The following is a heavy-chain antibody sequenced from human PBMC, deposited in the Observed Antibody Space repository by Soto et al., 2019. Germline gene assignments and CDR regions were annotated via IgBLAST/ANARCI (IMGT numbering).Heavy chain of an antibody. CDR2: VFYTGST. D-gene: IGHD4-17*01. Sequence: SETLSLTCTVSGGSISSYFWNWIRQPPGKGLERIGYVFYTGSTNYNPSLKSRVTISVDTSKNQFSLKLRSVTAADTAVYYCAKTDYGDYGYYYYSMDVWGQGTTVTVSS. J-gene: IGHJ6*02. V-gene: IGHV4-59*01. CDR3: AKTDYGDYGYYYYSMDV. CDR1: GGSISSYF.